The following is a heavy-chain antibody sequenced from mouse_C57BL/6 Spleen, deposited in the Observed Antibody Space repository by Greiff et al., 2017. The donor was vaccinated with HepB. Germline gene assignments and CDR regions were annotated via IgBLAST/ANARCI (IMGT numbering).Heavy chain of an antibody. CDR2: IDPSDSET. Sequence: QVQLKQPGAELVRPGSSVKLSCKASGYTFTSYWMHWVKQRPIQGLEWIGNIDPSDSETHYNQKFKDKATLTVDKSSSTAYMQLSSLTSEDSAVYYCARWVSSGPLDYWGQGTTLTVSS. D-gene: IGHD3-2*02. V-gene: IGHV1-52*01. CDR1: GYTFTSYW. J-gene: IGHJ2*01. CDR3: ARWVSSGPLDY.